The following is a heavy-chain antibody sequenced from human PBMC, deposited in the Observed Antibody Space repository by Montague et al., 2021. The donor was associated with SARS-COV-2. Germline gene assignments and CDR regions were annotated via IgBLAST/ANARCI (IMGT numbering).Heavy chain of an antibody. CDR1: GDSISTDNW. CDR2: ISHSGST. J-gene: IGHJ6*02. CDR3: ARVPYRLLFVSRYYGMDV. V-gene: IGHV4-4*02. Sequence: SETLSLTCVVSGDSISTDNWWTWIRRPPGEGLEWIAEISHSGSTSYNPSLKSRVTISVDTSKNQFSLKLSSATAADTAVYYCARVPYRLLFVSRYYGMDVWGQGTTVTVSS. D-gene: IGHD2-2*01.